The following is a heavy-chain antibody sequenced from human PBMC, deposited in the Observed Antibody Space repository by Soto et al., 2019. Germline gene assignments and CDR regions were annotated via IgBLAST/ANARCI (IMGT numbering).Heavy chain of an antibody. Sequence: QVQLAESGGGLVKSGGSLTLSCSTSGFFFTDYFMSWIRQAPGKGLEWVSYISPSGDVTHYADSVKGRCTISRDNTKNSLFLQMSSLRDDDTAVYYCARQLERRVGAASHWGQGTRVSVSS. V-gene: IGHV3-11*01. J-gene: IGHJ4*02. CDR2: ISPSGDVT. CDR1: GFFFTDYF. CDR3: ARQLERRVGAASH. D-gene: IGHD1-26*01.